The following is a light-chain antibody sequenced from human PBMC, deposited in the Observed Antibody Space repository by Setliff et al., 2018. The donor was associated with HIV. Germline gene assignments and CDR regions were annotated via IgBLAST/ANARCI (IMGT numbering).Light chain of an antibody. V-gene: IGLV2-14*03. Sequence: QSVLTQPASVSGSPGQSITISCSGSSSDVGGYNHVSWYQQHPGKAPKVMIYDVSNRPLGVSNRFSGSKSDNTASLTISGLQAEDEADYFCSSYTHRNTYGFGTGTKV. CDR2: DVS. CDR1: SSDVGGYNH. CDR3: SSYTHRNTYG. J-gene: IGLJ1*01.